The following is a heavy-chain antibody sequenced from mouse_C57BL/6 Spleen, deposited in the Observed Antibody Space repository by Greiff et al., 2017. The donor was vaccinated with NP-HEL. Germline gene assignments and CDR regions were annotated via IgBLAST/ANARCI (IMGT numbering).Heavy chain of an antibody. CDR1: GFTFSDYG. D-gene: IGHD2-3*01. CDR3: ARSGLLPWFGY. V-gene: IGHV5-17*01. CDR2: ISSGSSTI. J-gene: IGHJ3*01. Sequence: EVQLVESGGGLVKPGGSLKLSCAASGFTFSDYGMHWVRQAPEQGLEWVAYISSGSSTIYYADTVKGRFTISRDNAKNTLFMQMTSLRSEDTAMYYGARSGLLPWFGYWGQGTLVTVSA.